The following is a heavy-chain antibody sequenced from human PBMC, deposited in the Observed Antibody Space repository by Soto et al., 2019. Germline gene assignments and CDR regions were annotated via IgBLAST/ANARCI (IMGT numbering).Heavy chain of an antibody. V-gene: IGHV1-69*13. CDR2: IIPIFGTA. Sequence: SVKVSCKASGGTFSSYAISWVRQAPGQGLEWMGGIIPIFGTANYAQKFQGRVTITADESTSTAYMELSSLRSEDTAVYYCARPERYYYDSSGYYDAFDIWGQGTMVTVSS. CDR3: ARPERYYYDSSGYYDAFDI. D-gene: IGHD3-22*01. J-gene: IGHJ3*02. CDR1: GGTFSSYA.